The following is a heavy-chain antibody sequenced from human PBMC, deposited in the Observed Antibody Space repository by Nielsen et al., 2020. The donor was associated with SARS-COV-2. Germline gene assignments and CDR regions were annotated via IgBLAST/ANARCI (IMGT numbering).Heavy chain of an antibody. CDR3: ARGDLVVVPSPLLGLGPIFYYFCLDV. V-gene: IGHV4-4*02. CDR2: VSQNGRT. J-gene: IGHJ6*03. CDR1: GDSVSSHDW. Sequence: SETLSLTCAVSGDSVSSHDWWTWVRQSPGTGLEWIGEVSQNGRTNYNPSLKSRVTLSMDKSKNQFSLRLTSVSAADTAVYFCARGDLVVVPSPLLGLGPIFYYFCLDVWGKGTTVIVSS. D-gene: IGHD2-2*02.